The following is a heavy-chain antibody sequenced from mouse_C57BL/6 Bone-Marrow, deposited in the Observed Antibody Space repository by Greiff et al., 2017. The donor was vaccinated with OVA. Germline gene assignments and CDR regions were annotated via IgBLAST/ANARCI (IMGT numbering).Heavy chain of an antibody. Sequence: QVQLKQSGAELVKPGASVKISCKASGYAFSSYWMNWVKQRPGQGLEWIGQIYPGDGDTNYNEKFKGKATLTADKSSSTAYMQLSSLTSEDSAVYFCARCCYECDSPHFDYWGQGTTLTVSS. CDR3: ARCCYECDSPHFDY. D-gene: IGHD2-4*01. CDR2: IYPGDGDT. J-gene: IGHJ2*01. CDR1: GYAFSSYW. V-gene: IGHV1-80*01.